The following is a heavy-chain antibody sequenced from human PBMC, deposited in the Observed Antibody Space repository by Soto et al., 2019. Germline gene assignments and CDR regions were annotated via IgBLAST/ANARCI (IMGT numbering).Heavy chain of an antibody. CDR2: INRDGSKK. CDR3: ARDVSPGSSSLYLDAFDI. J-gene: IGHJ3*02. Sequence: EVQLEESGGDLVQPGGSLRLSCAASGFTLSAYWMTWVRQAPGKGLEWVANINRDGSKKSYLDSVRGRFTISRDNVGNSLYLQMDSLRAADTALYYCARDVSPGSSSLYLDAFDIWGQGPMVTVSS. D-gene: IGHD6-13*01. V-gene: IGHV3-7*05. CDR1: GFTLSAYW.